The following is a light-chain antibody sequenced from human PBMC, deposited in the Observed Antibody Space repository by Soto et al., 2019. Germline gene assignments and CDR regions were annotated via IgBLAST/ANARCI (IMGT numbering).Light chain of an antibody. V-gene: IGLV1-44*01. CDR3: AAWDASLDGYV. J-gene: IGLJ1*01. CDR2: DYD. Sequence: QSVLTQPPSASGTPGQRVTISCSTSSSNLGDNTVNWYQQVPGTAPKLLIYDYDQRPSGVPDRFSGSKSGTSASLAISGLQSEDEADYYCAAWDASLDGYVXGTGTKVTVL. CDR1: SSNLGDNT.